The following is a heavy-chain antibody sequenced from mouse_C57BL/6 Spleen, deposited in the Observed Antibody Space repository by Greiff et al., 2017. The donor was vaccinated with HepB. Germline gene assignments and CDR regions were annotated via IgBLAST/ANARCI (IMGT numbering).Heavy chain of an antibody. CDR3: VKGNWYFDV. V-gene: IGHV5-12*01. J-gene: IGHJ1*03. CDR2: ISNGGGST. CDR1: GFTFSDYY. Sequence: EVKLMESGGGLVQPGGSLKLSCAASGFTFSDYYMYWVRQTPEKRLEWVAYISNGGGSTYYPDTVKGRFTISRDNAKNTLYLQMSRLKSEDTAMYYCVKGNWYFDVWGTGTTVTVSS.